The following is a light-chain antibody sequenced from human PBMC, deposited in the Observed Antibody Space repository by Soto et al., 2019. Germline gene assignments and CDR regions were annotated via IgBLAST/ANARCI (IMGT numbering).Light chain of an antibody. J-gene: IGLJ2*01. CDR2: LNSDGSH. CDR3: QTWGTGIVV. CDR1: SGHTNYA. V-gene: IGLV4-69*01. Sequence: QSVLTQSPSASASLGASVNLTCTLSSGHTNYAIAWHQQQPEKGPQYLMKLNSDGSHSKGDGIPDRFSGSSSGAERYLIISSLQSEDEADYYCQTWGTGIVVFGGGTKLTVL.